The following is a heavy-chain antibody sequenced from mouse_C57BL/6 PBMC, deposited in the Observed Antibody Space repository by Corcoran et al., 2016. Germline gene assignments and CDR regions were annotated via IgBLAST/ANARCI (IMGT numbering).Heavy chain of an antibody. J-gene: IGHJ2*01. CDR1: GYTFTTYG. CDR3: ATNDGSGYDY. D-gene: IGHD3-2*02. V-gene: IGHV9-3*01. Sequence: QIQLVQSGPELKKPGETVKISCKASGYTFTTYGMSWVKQAPGKGLKWMGWINTYSGVPTYADDFKGRFAFSLETSASTAYLRINNLKNEDTATYFCATNDGSGYDYWGQGTTLTVSS. CDR2: INTYSGVP.